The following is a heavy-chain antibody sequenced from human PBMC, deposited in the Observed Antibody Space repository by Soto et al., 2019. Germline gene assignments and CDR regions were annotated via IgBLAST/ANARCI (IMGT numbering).Heavy chain of an antibody. CDR3: AREEVGYCSSTSCYSYYYYYYGMDV. CDR1: GGSFSGYY. J-gene: IGHJ6*02. CDR2: INHSGST. Sequence: PSETLSLPCAVYGGSFSGYYWSWIRQPPGKGLEWIGEINHSGSTNYNPSLKSRVTIAVDTSMNQFSLKLSSVTAADTAVYYCAREEVGYCSSTSCYSYYYYYYGMDVGGQGTTDTVSS. V-gene: IGHV4-34*01. D-gene: IGHD2-2*02.